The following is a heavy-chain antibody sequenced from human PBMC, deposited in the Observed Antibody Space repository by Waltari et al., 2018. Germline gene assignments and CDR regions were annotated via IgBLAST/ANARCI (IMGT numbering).Heavy chain of an antibody. Sequence: QVQLQESGPGLVKPSETLSLTCTVSGGSISSHYWSWIRQPPGKGLEWIGYIYYSVSTNYNPSLKSRVTISVDTSKNQFSLKLSSVTAADTAVYYCARSGFLEWLSTGYFDLWGRGTLVTVSS. CDR2: IYYSVST. CDR1: GGSISSHY. D-gene: IGHD3-3*01. V-gene: IGHV4-59*11. J-gene: IGHJ2*01. CDR3: ARSGFLEWLSTGYFDL.